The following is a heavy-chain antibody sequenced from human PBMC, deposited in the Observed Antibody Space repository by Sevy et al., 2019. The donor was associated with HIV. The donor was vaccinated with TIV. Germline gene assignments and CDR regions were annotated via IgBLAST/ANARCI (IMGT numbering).Heavy chain of an antibody. V-gene: IGHV3-33*01. D-gene: IGHD5-18*01. CDR1: GFLFRNYG. Sequence: GGSLRLSCAVSGFLFRNYGMHWVRQAPGKGLEWVAVIWYDGSNKNYADSVKGRFTISRDNSKNMLYLEMDSLGVEDTAAYYCARHKTAMENIDYWGQGTLVTVSS. J-gene: IGHJ4*02. CDR2: IWYDGSNK. CDR3: ARHKTAMENIDY.